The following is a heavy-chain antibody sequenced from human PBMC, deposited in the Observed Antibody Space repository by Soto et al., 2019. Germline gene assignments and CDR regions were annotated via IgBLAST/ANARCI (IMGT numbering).Heavy chain of an antibody. J-gene: IGHJ4*02. V-gene: IGHV3-23*01. D-gene: IGHD6-19*01. CDR2: ISGSGGST. CDR1: GFTFYSYA. Sequence: GGSLRLSCAASGFTFYSYAMNWVRQIPGKGLELVSAISGSGGSTYYADSVKGRFTISRDNSKNTLYLQMNNLRAEDSAVYYCGNPWYASGWVPTDYWGQGTLVTVSS. CDR3: GNPWYASGWVPTDY.